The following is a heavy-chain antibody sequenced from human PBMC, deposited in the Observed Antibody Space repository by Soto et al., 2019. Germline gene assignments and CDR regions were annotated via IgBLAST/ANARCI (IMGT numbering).Heavy chain of an antibody. CDR1: GFTFSSYA. Sequence: EVQLLESGGGLVQPGGSLRLSCAASGFTFSSYAMSWVRQAPGKGLEWVSAISGSGGSTYYADSVKGRFTISRDNSKNTLYLQMNSLRAEDTAVYYCAKYRIVVAATWSILYAFDIWGQGTMVTVSS. J-gene: IGHJ3*02. D-gene: IGHD2-15*01. V-gene: IGHV3-23*01. CDR3: AKYRIVVAATWSILYAFDI. CDR2: ISGSGGST.